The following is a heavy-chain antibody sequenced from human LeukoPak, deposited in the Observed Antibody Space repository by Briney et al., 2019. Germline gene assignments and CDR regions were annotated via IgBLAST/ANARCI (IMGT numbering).Heavy chain of an antibody. J-gene: IGHJ4*02. CDR1: GASVSGSAYY. CDR2: IYYSGST. V-gene: IGHV4-39*07. Sequence: SETLSLTCTVSGASVSGSAYYWGWIRQPPGKGLEWIGNIYYSGSTYYNPSLKSRVTISVDTSKNQFSLKLSSVTAADTAVYYCARCRSSGWRAPRYYFDYWGQGTLVTVSS. CDR3: ARCRSSGWRAPRYYFDY. D-gene: IGHD6-19*01.